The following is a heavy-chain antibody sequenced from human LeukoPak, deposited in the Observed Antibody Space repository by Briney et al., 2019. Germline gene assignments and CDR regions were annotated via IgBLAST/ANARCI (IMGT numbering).Heavy chain of an antibody. CDR3: ARGLIGLEDYLQY. Sequence: SGGSLRLSCAASGFTFNNYAMHWVRQAPGKGLEWVAVISYAGDNKYFADSLRGRITISRDNSKNRLYLQLNSLRIEDTAVYYCARGLIGLEDYLQYWGQGTLVTVSS. CDR1: GFTFNNYA. J-gene: IGHJ4*02. V-gene: IGHV3-30*03. D-gene: IGHD3-10*02. CDR2: ISYAGDNK.